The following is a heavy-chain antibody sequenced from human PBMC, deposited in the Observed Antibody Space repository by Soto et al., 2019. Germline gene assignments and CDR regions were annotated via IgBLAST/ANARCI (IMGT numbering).Heavy chain of an antibody. CDR3: ARAQREYSGYWVDV. CDR1: GFTFSSYS. V-gene: IGHV3-21*01. D-gene: IGHD5-12*01. Sequence: GGSLRLSCAASGFTFSSYSMNWVRQAPGKGLEWVSSISSSSSYIYYADSVKGRFTISRDNAKNSLYLQMNSLRAEDTAVYYCARAQREYSGYWVDVWGKGTTVTVSS. CDR2: ISSSSSYI. J-gene: IGHJ6*04.